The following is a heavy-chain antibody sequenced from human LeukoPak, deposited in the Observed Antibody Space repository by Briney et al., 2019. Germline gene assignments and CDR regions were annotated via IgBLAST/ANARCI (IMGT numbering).Heavy chain of an antibody. CDR3: AKELYGNPSGY. V-gene: IGHV3-23*01. Sequence: GGSLRLSCAASGFTLRSSAMSWVRQAPEKELEWVSAISGDGGTISYAASVRGRFTISRDNAKNTLFLQMSSLRAGDTALYYCAKELYGNPSGYWGQGTRVTVSS. CDR1: GFTLRSSA. J-gene: IGHJ4*02. CDR2: ISGDGGTI. D-gene: IGHD2-8*01.